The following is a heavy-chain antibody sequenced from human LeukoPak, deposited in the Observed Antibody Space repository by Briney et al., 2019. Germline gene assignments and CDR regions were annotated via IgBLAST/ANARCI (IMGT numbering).Heavy chain of an antibody. CDR1: GFTFSSYG. CDR3: AKESYCGGDCYYMDV. V-gene: IGHV3-30*02. J-gene: IGHJ6*03. D-gene: IGHD2-21*01. CDR2: IRYDGSNK. Sequence: GGSLRLSCAASGFTFSSYGMHWVRQAPGKGLEWVAFIRYDGSNKYYADSVKGRFTISRGNSKNTLYLQMNSLRAEDTAVYYCAKESYCGGDCYYMDVWGKGTTVTISS.